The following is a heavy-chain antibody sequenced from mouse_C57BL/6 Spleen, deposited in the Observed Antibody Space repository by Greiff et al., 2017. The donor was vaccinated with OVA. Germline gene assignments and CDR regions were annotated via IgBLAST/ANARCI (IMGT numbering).Heavy chain of an antibody. V-gene: IGHV1-72*01. J-gene: IGHJ3*01. CDR2: IDPNSGGT. Sequence: QVQLQQPGAELVKPGASVKLSCKASGYTFTSYWMHWVKQRPGRGLEWIGRIDPNSGGTKYNEKFKSKATLTVDKPSSTAYIQLSSLTSEDSAVYYCARSHYYGSSYGFAYWGQGTLVTVSA. CDR1: GYTFTSYW. D-gene: IGHD1-1*01. CDR3: ARSHYYGSSYGFAY.